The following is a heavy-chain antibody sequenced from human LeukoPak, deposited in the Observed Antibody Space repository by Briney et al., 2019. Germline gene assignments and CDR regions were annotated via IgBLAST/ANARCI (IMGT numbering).Heavy chain of an antibody. J-gene: IGHJ4*02. V-gene: IGHV4-34*01. CDR1: GGSFSGYY. CDR3: ARALEYYDFWSGYSYFDY. D-gene: IGHD3-3*01. Sequence: SETLSLTCAVYGGSFSGYYWSWIRQPPGKGLEWIGEINHSGSTNYNPSLKSRVTISVDTSKNQFSLKLSSVTAADTAVYYCARALEYYDFWSGYSYFDYWGQGTLVTVSS. CDR2: INHSGST.